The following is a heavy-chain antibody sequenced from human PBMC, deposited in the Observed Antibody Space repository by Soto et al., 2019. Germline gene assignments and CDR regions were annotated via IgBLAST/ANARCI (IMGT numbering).Heavy chain of an antibody. V-gene: IGHV3-30-3*01. CDR3: ARGSVYVLDY. J-gene: IGHJ4*02. CDR1: GFTFSSYA. Sequence: ESVGGVVQPGRSLRLSCAASGFTFSSYAMHWVRQAPGKGLEWVAVISYDGSNKYYADSVKGRFTISRDNSKNTLYLQMNSLRAEDTAVYYCARGSVYVLDYWGQGTLVTVSS. D-gene: IGHD3-16*02. CDR2: ISYDGSNK.